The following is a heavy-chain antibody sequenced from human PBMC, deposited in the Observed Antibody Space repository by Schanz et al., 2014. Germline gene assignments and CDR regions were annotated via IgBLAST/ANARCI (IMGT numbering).Heavy chain of an antibody. CDR2: IIPILGIA. J-gene: IGHJ4*02. CDR3: ARGGYSSGWYDRDIAHFAY. D-gene: IGHD6-19*01. V-gene: IGHV1-69*02. CDR1: GGTFSSYS. Sequence: QVQLVQSGAEVKKPGSSVKVSCKASGGTFSSYSISWVRQAPGQGLEWMGRIIPILGIANYAQKFQGRVTITADRSTSTAYMELRSLRSDDTAVYYCARGGYSSGWYDRDIAHFAYWGQGTLVTVSS.